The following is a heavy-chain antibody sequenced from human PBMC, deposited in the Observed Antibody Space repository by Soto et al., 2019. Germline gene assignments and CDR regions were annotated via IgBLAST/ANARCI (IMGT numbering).Heavy chain of an antibody. V-gene: IGHV4-61*01. D-gene: IGHD3-3*01. Sequence: SETLSLTCTVSGGSVSSGSYYWSWIRQPPGKGLEWIGYIYYSGSTNYNPSLKSRVTISVDTPKNQFSLKLSSVIAADTAVYYCASSPMSGYYYYYGMDVWGQGTTVTVSS. CDR3: ASSPMSGYYYYYGMDV. CDR2: IYYSGST. CDR1: GGSVSSGSYY. J-gene: IGHJ6*02.